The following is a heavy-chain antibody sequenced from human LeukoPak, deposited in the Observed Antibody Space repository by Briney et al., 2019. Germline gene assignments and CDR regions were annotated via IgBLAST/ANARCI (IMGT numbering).Heavy chain of an antibody. J-gene: IGHJ5*02. CDR2: INPSGGST. Sequence: ASEKVSCKASGYPFINYYMHWVRPAPGQGLEWMGIINPSGGSTSYAQTFQGRVTMTRDTSTSTVYMELSSLRSEDTAVYYCARAQAWDSSDPNWFDPWGQGTLVTVSS. D-gene: IGHD6-19*01. CDR1: GYPFINYY. CDR3: ARAQAWDSSDPNWFDP. V-gene: IGHV1-46*01.